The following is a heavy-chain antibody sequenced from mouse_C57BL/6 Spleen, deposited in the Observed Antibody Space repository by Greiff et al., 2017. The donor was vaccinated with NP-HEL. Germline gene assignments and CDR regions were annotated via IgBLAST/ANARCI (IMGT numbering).Heavy chain of an antibody. CDR2: ISGGGGNT. Sequence: EVQLVESGGGLVKPGGSLKLSCAASGFTFSSYAMSWVRQTPEKRLEWVATISGGGGNTYYPDSVKGRFTISRDNAKNTLYLQMSSLRSEDTALYYCARAYYGNDAYWGQGTLVTVSA. CDR1: GFTFSSYA. D-gene: IGHD2-10*01. J-gene: IGHJ3*01. V-gene: IGHV5-9*01. CDR3: ARAYYGNDAY.